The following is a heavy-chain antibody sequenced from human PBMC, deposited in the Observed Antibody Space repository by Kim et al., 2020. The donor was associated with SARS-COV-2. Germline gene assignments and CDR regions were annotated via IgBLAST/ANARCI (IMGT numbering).Heavy chain of an antibody. V-gene: IGHV7-4-1*02. CDR1: GYTFTSYA. CDR2: INTNTGNP. D-gene: IGHD2-2*01. CDR3: ARVVPAARKYYYYYMDV. Sequence: ASVKVSCKASGYTFTSYAMNWVRQAPGQGLEWMGWINTNTGNPTYAQGFTGRFVFSLDTSVSTAYLQISSLKAEDTAVYYCARVVPAARKYYYYYMDVWGKGTTVTVSS. J-gene: IGHJ6*03.